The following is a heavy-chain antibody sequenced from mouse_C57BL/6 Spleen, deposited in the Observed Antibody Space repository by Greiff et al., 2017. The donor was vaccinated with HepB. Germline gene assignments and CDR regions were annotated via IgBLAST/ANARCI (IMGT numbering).Heavy chain of an antibody. V-gene: IGHV5-16*01. D-gene: IGHD1-1*01. CDR3: ARERDYYGSRENWYFDV. CDR1: GFTFSDYY. CDR2: INYDGSST. Sequence: EVQLVESEGGLVQPGSSMKLSCTASGFTFSDYYMAWVRQVPEKGREWVANINYDGSSTYYLDSLKSRFIISRDNAKNILYLQMSSLKSEDTATYYCARERDYYGSRENWYFDVWGTGTTVTVSS. J-gene: IGHJ1*03.